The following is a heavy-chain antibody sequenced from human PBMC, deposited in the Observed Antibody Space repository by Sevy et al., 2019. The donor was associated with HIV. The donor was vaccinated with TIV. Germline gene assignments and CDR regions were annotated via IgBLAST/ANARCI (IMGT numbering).Heavy chain of an antibody. V-gene: IGHV3-7*01. Sequence: GGSLRLSCVASGFTFSDSWMIWVRQAPGKGLERIAFINEDGGRLGYVDSVRGRFTISRENIKNSLYLQMNNLRAEDTALYFCAIDRAYSAVDYWGQGALVTVSS. CDR1: GFTFSDSW. CDR3: AIDRAYSAVDY. CDR2: INEDGGRL. J-gene: IGHJ4*02. D-gene: IGHD5-18*01.